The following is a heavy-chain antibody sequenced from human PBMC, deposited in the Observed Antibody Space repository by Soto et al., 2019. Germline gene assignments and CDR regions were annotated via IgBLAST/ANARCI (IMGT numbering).Heavy chain of an antibody. CDR1: GFTFRSYE. CDR3: ARDRVRSSWHYYYYVMNV. J-gene: IGHJ6*02. Sequence: PGGSLRLSCAASGFTFRSYEMNWVRQAPGEGLERISYISSSGSTIYYAYSVKGRFTISRDNAKNSMYLQMNSLRAEDTAVYYCARDRVRSSWHYYYYVMNVWGQGTTVTVYS. V-gene: IGHV3-48*03. D-gene: IGHD6-13*01. CDR2: ISSSGSTI.